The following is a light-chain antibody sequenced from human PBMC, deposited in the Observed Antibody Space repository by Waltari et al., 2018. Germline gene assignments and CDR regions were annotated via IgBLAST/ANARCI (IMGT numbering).Light chain of an antibody. CDR2: GFH. J-gene: IGLJ2*01. CDR1: SSNIAPGYD. CDR3: QSYDNRLSAVV. V-gene: IGLV1-40*01. Sequence: QSVFTQPPSVSGAPGPRVTLSRPRPSSNIAPGYDVHCYKPLPGTAPKLHIFGFHDRPSGVPDRFSGSKSGTSASLAITGLQAEDEADYYCQSYDNRLSAVVFGGGTKLTVL.